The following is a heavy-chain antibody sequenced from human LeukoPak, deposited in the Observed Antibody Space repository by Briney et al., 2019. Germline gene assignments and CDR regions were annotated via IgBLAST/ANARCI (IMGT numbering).Heavy chain of an antibody. CDR3: ARGSSGSYYSSFDY. CDR1: GFTVSSNY. J-gene: IGHJ4*02. V-gene: IGHV3-21*01. Sequence: GGSLRLSCAASGFTVSSNYMSWVRQAPGKGLEWVSSISSSSSYIYYADSVKGRFTISRDNAKNSLYLQMNSLRAEDTAVYYCARGSSGSYYSSFDYWGQGTLVTVSS. D-gene: IGHD1-26*01. CDR2: ISSSSSYI.